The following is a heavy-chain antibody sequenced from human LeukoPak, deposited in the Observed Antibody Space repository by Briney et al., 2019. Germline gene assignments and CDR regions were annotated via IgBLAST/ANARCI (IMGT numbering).Heavy chain of an antibody. Sequence: NSSETLFLPCAASGGSISSYYWSWIRQPAGKGLEWIGGIYTSGSTNYNPSLKSRVTMSVDTSKNQFSLKLSSVTAADTAVYYCARDDGIAAYYYGMDVWGQGTTVTVSS. CDR1: GGSISSYY. CDR3: ARDDGIAAYYYGMDV. V-gene: IGHV4-4*07. J-gene: IGHJ6*02. CDR2: IYTSGST. D-gene: IGHD1-14*01.